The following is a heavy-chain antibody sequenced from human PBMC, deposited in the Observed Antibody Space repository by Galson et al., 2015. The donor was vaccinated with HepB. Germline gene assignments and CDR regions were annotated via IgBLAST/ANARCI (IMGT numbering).Heavy chain of an antibody. V-gene: IGHV1-18*01. CDR2: ISPYNGNT. CDR3: VRNVIVTADIYALHD. CDR1: GYTFTSYG. D-gene: IGHD2/OR15-2a*01. J-gene: IGHJ3*01. Sequence: SVKVSCKVSGYTFTSYGISWVRQAPGQGLEWMGWISPYNGNTNYAQKLRDRFTMTTDASTNKAYMELRSLRSDDTAVYYCVRNVIVTADIYALHDWGQGTMVTVSS.